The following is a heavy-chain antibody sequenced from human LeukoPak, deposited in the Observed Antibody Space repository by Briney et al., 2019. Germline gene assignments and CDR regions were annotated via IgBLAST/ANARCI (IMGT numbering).Heavy chain of an antibody. CDR3: ASGSGWRQLY. V-gene: IGHV3-7*01. J-gene: IGHJ4*02. D-gene: IGHD5-24*01. CDR2: IKSDGSEK. Sequence: PGGSLRLSCVVSEFTFSSNWMNWVRQAPGKGLEWVANIKSDGSEKYYADSVKGRFTISRGNAKNSLYLQMNSLKAEDTAVYYCASGSGWRQLYWGQGTLVTVSP. CDR1: EFTFSSNW.